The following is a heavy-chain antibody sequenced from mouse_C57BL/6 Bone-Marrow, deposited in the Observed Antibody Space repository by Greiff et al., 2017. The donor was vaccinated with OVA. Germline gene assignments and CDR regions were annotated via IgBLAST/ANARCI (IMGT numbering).Heavy chain of an antibody. V-gene: IGHV6-6*01. J-gene: IGHJ3*01. CDR3: TRRNYGRVAWFAY. CDR2: IRNKANNHAT. D-gene: IGHD1-1*01. Sequence: EVKLVESGGGLVQPRGSMKLSCAASGFTFSDAWMDWVRQSPEKGLEWVAEIRNKANNHATYYAESVKGRFTISRDDSKSSVYLQMNSLRAEDTGIYYCTRRNYGRVAWFAYWGQGTLVTVSA. CDR1: GFTFSDAW.